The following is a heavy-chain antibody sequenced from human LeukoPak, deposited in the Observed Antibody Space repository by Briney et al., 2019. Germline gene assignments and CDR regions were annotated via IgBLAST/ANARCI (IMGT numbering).Heavy chain of an antibody. Sequence: GGSLRLSCAASGFDFSSNWMHWVRNAPGQGLVWVSRIKGDGISTNYADSVKGRFTISRDIAKNTLYLQMNSLRAEDTGVYYCAKDHYWSIDYWGRGTLVTVSS. V-gene: IGHV3-74*01. CDR1: GFDFSSNW. CDR3: AKDHYWSIDY. J-gene: IGHJ4*02. D-gene: IGHD3-3*01. CDR2: IKGDGIST.